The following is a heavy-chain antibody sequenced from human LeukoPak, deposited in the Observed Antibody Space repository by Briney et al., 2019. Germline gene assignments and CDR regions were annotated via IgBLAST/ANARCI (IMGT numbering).Heavy chain of an antibody. Sequence: GGSLRLSCAASGFTFSSYAMHWVRQAPGKGLEWVAVISYDGSNKYYADSVKGRFTISRDNSKNTLYLQMNSLRAEDTAVYYCARDQGMQLVRLTFDYWGQGTLVTVSS. V-gene: IGHV3-30-3*01. D-gene: IGHD6-6*01. CDR3: ARDQGMQLVRLTFDY. CDR2: ISYDGSNK. CDR1: GFTFSSYA. J-gene: IGHJ4*02.